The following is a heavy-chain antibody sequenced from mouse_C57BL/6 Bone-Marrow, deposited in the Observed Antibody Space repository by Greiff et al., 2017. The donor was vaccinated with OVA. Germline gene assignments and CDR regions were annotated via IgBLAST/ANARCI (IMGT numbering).Heavy chain of an antibody. V-gene: IGHV5-4*01. CDR1: GFTFSSYA. CDR2: ISDGGSYT. J-gene: IGHJ4*01. Sequence: EVQLVESWGGLVKPGGSLKLSCAASGFTFSSYAMSWVRQTPEKRLEWVATISDGGSYTYYPDNVKGRFTISRDNAKNNLYLQMSHLKSEDTAMYYCARDYYGSSFYAMDYWGQGTSVTVSS. D-gene: IGHD1-1*01. CDR3: ARDYYGSSFYAMDY.